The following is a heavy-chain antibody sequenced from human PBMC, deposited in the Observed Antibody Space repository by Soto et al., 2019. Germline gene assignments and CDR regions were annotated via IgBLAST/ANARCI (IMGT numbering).Heavy chain of an antibody. CDR3: ARTEDGGRSNTPAGWFDS. V-gene: IGHV2-26*01. Sequence: QVTLKESGPVLVKPTETLTLTCTVSGFSLSNTGMGVSWIRQPPGKALEWLAHIFSNDEKRFSTSLKSRITISKDTSKSQVVLIMTNMDPVDTATYYCARTEDGGRSNTPAGWFDSWGQGTLVTVSS. J-gene: IGHJ5*01. CDR1: GFSLSNTGMG. CDR2: IFSNDEK. D-gene: IGHD4-4*01.